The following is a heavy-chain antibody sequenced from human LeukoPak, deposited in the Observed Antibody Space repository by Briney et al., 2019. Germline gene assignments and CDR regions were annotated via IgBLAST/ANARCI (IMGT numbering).Heavy chain of an antibody. J-gene: IGHJ1*01. CDR2: ISSSSSYI. V-gene: IGHV3-21*01. Sequence: GGSLRLSCAASGFTFSSYSMNWVRQAPGKGLEWVSPISSSSSYIYYADSVKGRFTISRDNAKNSLYLQMNSLRAEDTAVYYCASTGYSSSWYPSAEYFQHWGQGTLVTVSS. CDR3: ASTGYSSSWYPSAEYFQH. D-gene: IGHD6-13*01. CDR1: GFTFSSYS.